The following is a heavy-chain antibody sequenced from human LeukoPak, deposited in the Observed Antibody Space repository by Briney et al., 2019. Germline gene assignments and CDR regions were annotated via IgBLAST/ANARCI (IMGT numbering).Heavy chain of an antibody. J-gene: IGHJ6*02. Sequence: GGSLRLSCAASGFTFDDYAMHWVRQAPGKGLEWVSGISWNSGSIGYADSVKGRFTISRDNAKNSLYLQMNSLRAEDTAVYYCARVGGWLDYYYYGMDVWGQGTTVTVSS. CDR2: ISWNSGSI. V-gene: IGHV3-9*01. D-gene: IGHD6-19*01. CDR3: ARVGGWLDYYYYGMDV. CDR1: GFTFDDYA.